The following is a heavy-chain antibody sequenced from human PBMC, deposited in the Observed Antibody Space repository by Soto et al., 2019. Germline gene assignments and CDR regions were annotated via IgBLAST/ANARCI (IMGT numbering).Heavy chain of an antibody. CDR1: GFTFTNYA. CDR3: AKDPVGDYDYVWGSYRYDY. CDR2: ISGSGGST. Sequence: GGSLRLSCAASGFTFTNYAMTWVRQAPGKGLEWVSAISGSGGSTYYADSVKGRFTISRDNSKNTLYLQMNSLRAEDTAVYYCAKDPVGDYDYVWGSYRYDYWGQGTLVTVSS. J-gene: IGHJ4*02. D-gene: IGHD3-16*02. V-gene: IGHV3-23*01.